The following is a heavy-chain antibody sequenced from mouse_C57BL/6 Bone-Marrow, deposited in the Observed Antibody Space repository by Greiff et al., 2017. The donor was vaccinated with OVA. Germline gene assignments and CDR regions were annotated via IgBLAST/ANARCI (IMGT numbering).Heavy chain of an antibody. CDR3: ARYESSGYDFDY. D-gene: IGHD3-2*02. Sequence: EVKVEESGGGLVQPGGSLSLSCAASGFTFTAYYMSWVRQPPGQALEWLGFIRNKANGYTTEYSASVKGRFTISRDNSQSILYLQMNALRAEDSATYYCARYESSGYDFDYWGQGTTLTVSS. V-gene: IGHV7-3*01. CDR2: IRNKANGYTT. CDR1: GFTFTAYY. J-gene: IGHJ2*01.